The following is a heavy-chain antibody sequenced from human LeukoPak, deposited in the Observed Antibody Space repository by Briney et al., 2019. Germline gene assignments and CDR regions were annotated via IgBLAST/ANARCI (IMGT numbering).Heavy chain of an antibody. Sequence: AGGSLRLSCAASGFTFSSFAMSWISQAPGKGLEWVSAVSSSGGSTHYADSVKGRFTISRDNSKNTLYLQMNSLRAEDTAVYYCAKADLGAFDIWGQGTMVTVSS. CDR1: GFTFSSFA. D-gene: IGHD3-10*01. CDR2: VSSSGGST. V-gene: IGHV3-23*01. CDR3: AKADLGAFDI. J-gene: IGHJ3*02.